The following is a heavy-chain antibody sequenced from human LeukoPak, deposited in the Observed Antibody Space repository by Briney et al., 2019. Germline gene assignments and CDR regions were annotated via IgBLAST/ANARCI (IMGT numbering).Heavy chain of an antibody. V-gene: IGHV1-2*02. CDR2: INPNSGGT. J-gene: IGHJ4*02. Sequence: ASVKVSCKASGYTFTAYYMHWVRQAPGQGLEWMGCINPNSGGTNYAQKFQGRVTMTRDTSISTAYMELSRLRSDDTAVYYCASSTPKMVRGVINYWGQGTLVTVSS. D-gene: IGHD3-10*01. CDR3: ASSTPKMVRGVINY. CDR1: GYTFTAYY.